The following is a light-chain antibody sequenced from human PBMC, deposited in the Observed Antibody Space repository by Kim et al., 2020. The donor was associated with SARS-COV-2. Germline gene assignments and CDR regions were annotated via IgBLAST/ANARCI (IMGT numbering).Light chain of an antibody. J-gene: IGKJ1*01. Sequence: SPGERATLPCSASHSVSSSYLAWYQQKPGQAPRLLIYGASSRATGIPDRFSGSGSGTDFTLTISRLEPEDFAVYYCQQYGSSPKTFGQGTKVDIK. CDR2: GAS. CDR1: HSVSSSY. CDR3: QQYGSSPKT. V-gene: IGKV3-20*01.